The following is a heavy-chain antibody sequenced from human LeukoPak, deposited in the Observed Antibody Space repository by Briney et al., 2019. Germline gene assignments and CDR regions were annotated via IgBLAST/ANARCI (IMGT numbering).Heavy chain of an antibody. D-gene: IGHD2-21*02. J-gene: IGHJ4*02. CDR1: GGTFSSYA. CDR3: ATTHIVVVTAILWFDY. Sequence: SVKVSCKASGGTFSSYAISWVRQAPGQGLEWMGGIIPIFGTANYAQKFQGRVTITADESTSAAYMELSSLRSEDTAVYYCATTHIVVVTAILWFDYWGQGTLVTVSS. CDR2: IIPIFGTA. V-gene: IGHV1-69*13.